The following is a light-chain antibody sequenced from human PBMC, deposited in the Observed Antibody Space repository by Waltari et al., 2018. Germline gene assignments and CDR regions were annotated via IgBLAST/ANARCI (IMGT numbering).Light chain of an antibody. V-gene: IGKV3D-15*01. CDR1: QSVRST. CDR2: GTS. Sequence: DIVMTQSPATLSLSPGESATLSCRASQSVRSTFAWFQQKPGQPPRLLIYGTSTRATGIPARVSGSGSGTEFSLTISSLQPEDFATYYCQQYDHWPWTFGQGTRVEAK. CDR3: QQYDHWPWT. J-gene: IGKJ1*01.